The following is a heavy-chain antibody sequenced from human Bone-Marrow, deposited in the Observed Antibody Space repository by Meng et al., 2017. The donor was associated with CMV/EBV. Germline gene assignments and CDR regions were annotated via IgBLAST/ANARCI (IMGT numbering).Heavy chain of an antibody. J-gene: IGHJ6*02. CDR3: ARASYDFWSGYYLYYYYYYGMDV. D-gene: IGHD3-3*01. CDR1: GYTFTSYG. V-gene: IGHV1-8*01. CDR2: MNPNSGNT. Sequence: ASVKVSCKASGYTFTSYGINWVRQATGQGLEWMGWMNPNSGNTGYAQKFQGRVTMTRNTSISTAYMELSSLRSEDTAVYYCARASYDFWSGYYLYYYYYYGMDVWGQGPTVTVSS.